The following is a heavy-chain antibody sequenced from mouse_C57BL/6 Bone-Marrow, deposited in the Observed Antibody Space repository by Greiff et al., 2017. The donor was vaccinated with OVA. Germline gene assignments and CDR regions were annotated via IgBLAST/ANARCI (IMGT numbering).Heavy chain of an antibody. J-gene: IGHJ2*01. D-gene: IGHD1-2*01. V-gene: IGHV5-4*01. Sequence: EVQRVESGGGLVKPGGSLKLSCAASGFTFSSYAMSWVRQTPEKRLEWVATISDGGSYTYYPDNVKGRFTISRDNAKNNLYLQMSHLKSEDTAMYYCARGTTAHYFDYWGQGTTLTVSS. CDR1: GFTFSSYA. CDR2: ISDGGSYT. CDR3: ARGTTAHYFDY.